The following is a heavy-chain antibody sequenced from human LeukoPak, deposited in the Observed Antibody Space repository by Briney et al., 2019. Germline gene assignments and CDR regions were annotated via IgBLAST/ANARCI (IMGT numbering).Heavy chain of an antibody. CDR2: IYTSGST. CDR1: GGSISSYY. CDR3: ARGPPGWELLDWFDP. V-gene: IGHV4-4*07. D-gene: IGHD1-26*01. Sequence: SETLSLTCTVSGGSISSYYWSWIRQPAGKGLEWIGRIYTSGSTNYNPSLKSRVTMSVHTSKNQFSLKLSSVTAADTAVYYCARGPPGWELLDWFDPWGQGTLVTVSS. J-gene: IGHJ5*02.